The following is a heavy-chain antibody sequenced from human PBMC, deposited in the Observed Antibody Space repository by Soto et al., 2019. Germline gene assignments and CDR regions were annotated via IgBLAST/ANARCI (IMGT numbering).Heavy chain of an antibody. D-gene: IGHD2-15*01. CDR1: GASISSDRW. J-gene: IGHJ4*02. CDR2: IYHNGIT. Sequence: SETLSLTCAVSGASISSDRWWSWVRQPPGKGLEWIGEIYHNGITNYNPSLKSRVTISVDKSKSQFSVKLTSVTAADTAVYYCVTWESGGSRMSYYFDFWGQGTLVTVSS. CDR3: VTWESGGSRMSYYFDF. V-gene: IGHV4-4*02.